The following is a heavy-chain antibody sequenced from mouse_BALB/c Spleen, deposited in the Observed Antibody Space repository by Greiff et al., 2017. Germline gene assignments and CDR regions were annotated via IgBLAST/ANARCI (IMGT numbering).Heavy chain of an antibody. CDR1: GFTFSSYA. Sequence: EVMLVESGGGLVKPGGSLKLSCAASGFTFSSYAMSWVRQTPEKRLEWVATISSGGSYTYYPDSVKGRFTISRDNAKNTLYLQMSSLRSEDTAMYYCATRTEGFAYWGQGTLVTVSA. V-gene: IGHV5-9-1*01. CDR3: ATRTEGFAY. CDR2: ISSGGSYT. J-gene: IGHJ3*01.